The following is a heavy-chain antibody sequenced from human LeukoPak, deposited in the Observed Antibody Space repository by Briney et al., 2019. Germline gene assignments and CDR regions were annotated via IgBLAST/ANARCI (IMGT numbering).Heavy chain of an antibody. V-gene: IGHV3-7*05. Sequence: PGGSLRLSCAASGFNFSEYYMGWVRQAPGKGLEWVANIKQDGSEKYYVDSVKGRFTISRDNAKNSLYLQMNSLRAEDTAVYYCARDYDWGQGTQVTVSS. J-gene: IGHJ4*02. CDR1: GFNFSEYY. D-gene: IGHD3-16*01. CDR2: IKQDGSEK. CDR3: ARDYD.